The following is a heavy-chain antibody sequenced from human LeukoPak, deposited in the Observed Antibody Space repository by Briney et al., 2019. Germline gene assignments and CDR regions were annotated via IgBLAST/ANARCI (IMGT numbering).Heavy chain of an antibody. V-gene: IGHV3-21*01. CDR3: VRLRRNSDTSGFCYYYDF. CDR2: ISVRSNYI. CDR1: GYTFTSYS. J-gene: IGHJ4*02. Sequence: GGSLRLSCLASGYTFTSYSINWVRHAPGKGLEWVSSISVRSNYIYYADSVRGRFPISRDNARDSLYLQMNSLRAEDTAVYYCVRLRRNSDTSGFCYYYDFWGQGTLVTVSS. D-gene: IGHD3-22*01.